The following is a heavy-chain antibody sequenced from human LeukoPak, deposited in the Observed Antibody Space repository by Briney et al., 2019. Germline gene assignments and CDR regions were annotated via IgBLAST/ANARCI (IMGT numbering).Heavy chain of an antibody. CDR3: AATSHDTYYYGSGSPGP. V-gene: IGHV4-39*07. Sequence: SETLSLTCTVSGGSISSSSYYWGWIRQPPGKGLEWIGSIYYSGSTYYNPSLKSRVTISVDTSKNQFSLKLSSVTAADTAVYYCAATSHDTYYYGSGSPGPWGQGTLVTVSS. CDR2: IYYSGST. D-gene: IGHD3-10*01. J-gene: IGHJ5*02. CDR1: GGSISSSSYY.